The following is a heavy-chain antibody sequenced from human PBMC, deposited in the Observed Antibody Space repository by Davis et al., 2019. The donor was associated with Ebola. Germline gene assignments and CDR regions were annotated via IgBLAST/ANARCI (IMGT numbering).Heavy chain of an antibody. Sequence: GESLKISCAASGFTFRSYGMHWVRQAPGKGLEWVAVISYDGSNKYYADSVKGRFTISRDNSKNTLYLQMNSLRAEDTAVYYCAKDQSSSWDLYYYGMDVWGQGTTVTVSS. CDR1: GFTFRSYG. V-gene: IGHV3-30*18. J-gene: IGHJ6*02. CDR3: AKDQSSSWDLYYYGMDV. CDR2: ISYDGSNK. D-gene: IGHD6-13*01.